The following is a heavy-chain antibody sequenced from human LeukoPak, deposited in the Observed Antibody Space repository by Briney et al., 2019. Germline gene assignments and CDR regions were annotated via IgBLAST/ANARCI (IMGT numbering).Heavy chain of an antibody. J-gene: IGHJ4*02. CDR3: ARDQDYDILTGGTLDY. V-gene: IGHV1-46*01. CDR2: INPSGGST. Sequence: ASVTVSCKASGYTFTSYYMHWVRQAPGQGLEWMGIINPSGGSTSYAQKFQGRVTMTRDTSTSTVYMELSSLRSEDTAVYYCARDQDYDILTGGTLDYWGQGTLVTVSS. CDR1: GYTFTSYY. D-gene: IGHD3-9*01.